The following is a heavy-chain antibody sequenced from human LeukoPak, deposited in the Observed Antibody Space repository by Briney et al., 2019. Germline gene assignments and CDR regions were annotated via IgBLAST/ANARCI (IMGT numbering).Heavy chain of an antibody. CDR2: IYYSGST. J-gene: IGHJ3*02. CDR1: GDSISSSNYY. Sequence: PSETLSLTCTVSGDSISSSNYYWGWIRQPPGKGLEWIGSIYYSGSTYFNPSLKSRITISVDTSKNQFSLKLSSVTAADTAVYYCARARRSWGTFDIWGQGSMVTVSS. V-gene: IGHV4-39*07. D-gene: IGHD7-27*01. CDR3: ARARRSWGTFDI.